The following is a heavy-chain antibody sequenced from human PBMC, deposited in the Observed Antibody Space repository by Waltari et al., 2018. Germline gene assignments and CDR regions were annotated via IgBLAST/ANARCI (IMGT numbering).Heavy chain of an antibody. CDR3: ARQGYYGSGSYFTGINFDY. CDR1: GSPISSGSS. Sequence: QVQLQESGPGLGKPSETLSLTCAVSGSPISSGSSWGWLRPPHGKGLEGIGSIYHSGSTYYNPSLKSRVTISVDTSKNQFSLKLSSVTAADTAVYYCARQGYYGSGSYFTGINFDYWGQGTLVTVSS. J-gene: IGHJ4*02. CDR2: IYHSGST. V-gene: IGHV4-38-2*01. D-gene: IGHD3-10*01.